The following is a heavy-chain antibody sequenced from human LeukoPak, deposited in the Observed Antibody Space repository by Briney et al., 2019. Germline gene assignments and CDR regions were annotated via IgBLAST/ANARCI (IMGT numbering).Heavy chain of an antibody. D-gene: IGHD7-27*01. CDR2: ISSSGSTI. CDR3: ARDRPLLNWAQDAFDI. Sequence: PGESLRLSCAASGFTFSSYAMSWIRQAPGKGLEWVSYISSSGSTIYYADSVKGRFTISRDNAKNSLYLQMNSLRAEDTAVYYCARDRPLLNWAQDAFDIWGQGTMVTVSS. CDR1: GFTFSSYA. V-gene: IGHV3-11*04. J-gene: IGHJ3*02.